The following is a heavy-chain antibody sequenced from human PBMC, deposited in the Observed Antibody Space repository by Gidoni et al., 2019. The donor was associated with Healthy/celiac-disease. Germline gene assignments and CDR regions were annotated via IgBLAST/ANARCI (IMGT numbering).Heavy chain of an antibody. CDR2: IYTSGST. D-gene: IGHD3-22*01. CDR1: GGSISSGSYY. J-gene: IGHJ2*01. CDR3: ARESPTYYYDSSGYSVVWYFDL. V-gene: IGHV4-61*02. Sequence: QVQLQESGPGLVKPSQTLSLTCTVSGGSISSGSYYWSWIRQPAGKGLEWIGRIYTSGSTNYNPSLKSRVTISVDTSKNQFSLKLSSVTAADTAVYYCARESPTYYYDSSGYSVVWYFDLWGRGTLVTVSS.